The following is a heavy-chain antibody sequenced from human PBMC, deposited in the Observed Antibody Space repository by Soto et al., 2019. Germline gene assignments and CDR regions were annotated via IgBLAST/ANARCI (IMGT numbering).Heavy chain of an antibody. J-gene: IGHJ5*02. Sequence: SETLSLTCAVYGGSFSGYYWSWIRQPPGKGLEWIGEIDHSGSTNYNPSLKSRVTISVDTSKNQFSLKLSSVTAADTAVYYCASSLSSGWPNNWFDPWGQGTLVTVSS. CDR3: ASSLSSGWPNNWFDP. V-gene: IGHV4-34*01. CDR1: GGSFSGYY. D-gene: IGHD6-19*01. CDR2: IDHSGST.